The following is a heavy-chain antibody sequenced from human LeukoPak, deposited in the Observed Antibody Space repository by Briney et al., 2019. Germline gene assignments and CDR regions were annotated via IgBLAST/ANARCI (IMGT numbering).Heavy chain of an antibody. Sequence: SEPLSLTCTVSGGSISRYYWSCIRQPPGKGLEWIGYMYYSGSTNYNPSLKSRVTISVDTSKNQFSMKLSSVTAADTAVYYCAGGDYGAPIDYWGQGTLVIVVS. V-gene: IGHV4-59*01. J-gene: IGHJ4*02. CDR1: GGSISRYY. CDR3: AGGDYGAPIDY. D-gene: IGHD4-17*01. CDR2: MYYSGST.